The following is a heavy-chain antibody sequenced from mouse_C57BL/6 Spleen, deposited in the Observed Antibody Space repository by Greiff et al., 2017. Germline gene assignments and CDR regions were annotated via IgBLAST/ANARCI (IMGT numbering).Heavy chain of an antibody. CDR1: GYTFTDYN. CDR2: INPNNGGT. D-gene: IGHD1-1*01. V-gene: IGHV1-22*01. CDR3: AREYDGSTPFGC. J-gene: IGHJ2*01. Sequence: EVQLQQSGPELVKPGASVKMSCKASGYTFTDYNMHWVKQSHGKSLEWIGYINPNNGGTSYNQKFKGKATLTVNKSSSTAYMDLRSLTSEDSAVYYCAREYDGSTPFGCWGQGATLTVAS.